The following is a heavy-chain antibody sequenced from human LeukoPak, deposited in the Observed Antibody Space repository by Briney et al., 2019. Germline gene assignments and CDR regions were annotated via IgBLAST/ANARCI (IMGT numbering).Heavy chain of an antibody. V-gene: IGHV4-39*07. CDR3: ARGGYGDY. D-gene: IGHD5-12*01. CDR2: INRSGST. J-gene: IGHJ4*02. Sequence: SETLSLTCTVSGGSISSSSYFWGWIRQPPGKGLEWIGEINRSGSTNYNPSLKSRVTISVDTSKNQFSLKLSSVTAADTAVYYCARGGYGDYWGQGTLVTVSS. CDR1: GGSISSSSYF.